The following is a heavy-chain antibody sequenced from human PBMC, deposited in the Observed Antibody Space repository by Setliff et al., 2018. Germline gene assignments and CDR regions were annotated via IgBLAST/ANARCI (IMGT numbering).Heavy chain of an antibody. Sequence: ASVKVSCKASGYTFTNYGISWVRQAPGQGLEWMAYINAYNGDTYYAENLQVRVTVSTDTSTTTTYMELRNLRSDDTAVYYCARDADNYDTSENPIFDYWGQGTLATVSS. J-gene: IGHJ4*02. CDR2: INAYNGDT. D-gene: IGHD3-22*01. CDR3: ARDADNYDTSENPIFDY. CDR1: GYTFTNYG. V-gene: IGHV1-18*01.